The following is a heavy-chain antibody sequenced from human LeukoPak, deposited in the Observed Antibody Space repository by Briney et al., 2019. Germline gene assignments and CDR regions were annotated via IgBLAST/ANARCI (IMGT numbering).Heavy chain of an antibody. J-gene: IGHJ4*02. D-gene: IGHD4-17*01. V-gene: IGHV3-48*01. CDR2: ISSSSSTI. CDR3: AGDDYGAY. Sequence: GGSLRLSCAASGFTFSSYSMNWVRQAPGKGLEWVSYISSSSSTIYYAGSVKGRFTISRDNAKNSLYLQMNSLRAEDTAVYYCAGDDYGAYWGQGTLVTVSS. CDR1: GFTFSSYS.